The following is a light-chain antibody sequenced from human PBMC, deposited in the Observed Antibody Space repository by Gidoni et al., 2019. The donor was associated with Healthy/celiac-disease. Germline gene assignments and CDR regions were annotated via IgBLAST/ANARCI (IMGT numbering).Light chain of an antibody. CDR3: QQSYSTPG. CDR2: AAS. Sequence: SLSASVGDRVTITCRASQSISSYLNWYQQKPGKAPKLLIYAASSLQSGVPSRFSGSGSGTDFTLTISSLQPEDFATYYCQQSYSTPGFGPGTKVDIK. CDR1: QSISSY. V-gene: IGKV1-39*01. J-gene: IGKJ3*01.